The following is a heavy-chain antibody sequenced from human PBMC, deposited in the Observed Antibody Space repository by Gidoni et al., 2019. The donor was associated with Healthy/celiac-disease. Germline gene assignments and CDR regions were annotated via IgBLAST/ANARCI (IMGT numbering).Heavy chain of an antibody. Sequence: QVQLVQSGAEVKKPGASVKVSCTASGYTFTSYGISWVRQAPGQGLEWMGWISAYNGNTNYAQKLQGRVTMTTDTSTSTAYMELRSLRSDDTAVYYCARDSRIGYYDSSGSHYWGQGTLVTVSS. CDR2: ISAYNGNT. CDR1: GYTFTSYG. CDR3: ARDSRIGYYDSSGSHY. J-gene: IGHJ4*02. D-gene: IGHD3-22*01. V-gene: IGHV1-18*04.